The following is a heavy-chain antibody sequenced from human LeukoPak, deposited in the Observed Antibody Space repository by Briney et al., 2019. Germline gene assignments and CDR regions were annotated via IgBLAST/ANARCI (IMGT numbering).Heavy chain of an antibody. D-gene: IGHD3-10*01. CDR2: ISGSGGST. CDR3: AKEGMGYYYGSGSFQAYYYYYMDV. J-gene: IGHJ6*03. V-gene: IGHV3-23*01. CDR1: GFTFSSYE. Sequence: GGSLRLSCAASGFTFSSYEMNWVRQAPGKGLEWVSAISGSGGSTYYADSVKGRFTISRDNSKNTLYLQMNSLRAEDTAVYCCAKEGMGYYYGSGSFQAYYYYYMDVWGKGTTVTISS.